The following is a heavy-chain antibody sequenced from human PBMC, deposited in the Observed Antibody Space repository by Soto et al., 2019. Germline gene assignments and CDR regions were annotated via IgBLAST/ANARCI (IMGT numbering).Heavy chain of an antibody. CDR2: IKQDGSEK. CDR3: AGEYSSSFYYYGMDV. V-gene: IGHV3-7*01. CDR1: GFTFSSYW. Sequence: GGSLRLSCAASGFTFSSYWMSWVRQAPGKGLEWVANIKQDGSEKYYVDSVKGRFTISRDNAKNSLYLQMNSLRAEDTAVYYCAGEYSSSFYYYGMDVWGQGTTVTVSS. J-gene: IGHJ6*02. D-gene: IGHD6-6*01.